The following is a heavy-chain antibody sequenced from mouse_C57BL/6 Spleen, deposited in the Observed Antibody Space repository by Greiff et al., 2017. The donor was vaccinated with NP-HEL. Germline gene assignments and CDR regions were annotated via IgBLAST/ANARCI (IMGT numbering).Heavy chain of an antibody. CDR2: INYDGSST. J-gene: IGHJ4*01. D-gene: IGHD2-1*01. V-gene: IGHV5-16*01. Sequence: EVQVVESEGGLVQPGRSMKLSCTASGFTFSDYYMAWVRQVPEKGLEWVANINYDGSSTYYLDSLKSRFIISRDNAKNILYLQMSSLKSEDTATYYCARVLYYGNAMDYWGQGTSVTVSS. CDR3: ARVLYYGNAMDY. CDR1: GFTFSDYY.